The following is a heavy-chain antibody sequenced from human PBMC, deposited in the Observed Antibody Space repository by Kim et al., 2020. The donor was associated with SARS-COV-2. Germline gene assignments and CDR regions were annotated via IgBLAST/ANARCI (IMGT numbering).Heavy chain of an antibody. V-gene: IGHV4-59*13. Sequence: SETLSLTCTVSGGSISSYYWSWIRQPPGKGLEWIGYIYYSGSTNYNPSLKSRVTISVDTSNNQFSLKLSSVTAADTAVYYRARDRGGFVVVPAAMGDVGCDPWGQGTLVTVSS. CDR3: ARDRGGFVVVPAAMGDVGCDP. CDR1: GGSISSYY. J-gene: IGHJ5*02. D-gene: IGHD2-2*01. CDR2: IYYSGST.